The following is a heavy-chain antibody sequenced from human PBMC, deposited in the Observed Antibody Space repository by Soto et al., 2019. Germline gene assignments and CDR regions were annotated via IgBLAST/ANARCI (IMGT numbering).Heavy chain of an antibody. J-gene: IGHJ5*02. D-gene: IGHD1-20*01. CDR1: GYTFTSYG. CDR3: ARENVRLTGQVCWFDP. CDR2: ISTYNGNT. Sequence: ASVKVSCKASGYTFTSYGISWVRQAPGQGLEWMGWISTYNGNTNYAQKLQGRVTMTTDTSTSTAYMELRSLRSDDTAVYYCARENVRLTGQVCWFDPWGQGTLVTVSS. V-gene: IGHV1-18*01.